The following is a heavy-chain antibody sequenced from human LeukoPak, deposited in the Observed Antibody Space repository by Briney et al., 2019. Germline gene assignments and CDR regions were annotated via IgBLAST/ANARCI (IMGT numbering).Heavy chain of an antibody. V-gene: IGHV4-34*01. CDR1: GGSFSGYY. Sequence: PSETPSLTCAVYGGSFSGYYWSWIRQPPVKGLEWIGEINHSGSTNYNPSLKSRVTISVDTSKNQFSLKLSSVTAADTAVYYCERGRGYSTGYYYFDYWGQGTLVTVSS. J-gene: IGHJ4*02. CDR3: ERGRGYSTGYYYFDY. D-gene: IGHD2-8*02. CDR2: INHSGST.